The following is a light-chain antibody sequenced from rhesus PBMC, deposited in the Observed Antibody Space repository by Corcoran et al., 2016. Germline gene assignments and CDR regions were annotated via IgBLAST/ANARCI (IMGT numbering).Light chain of an antibody. V-gene: IGKV1-21*01. CDR2: KAY. J-gene: IGKJ1*01. CDR3: QQYNSAPWT. CDR1: QGLSSW. Sequence: DIQMTQSPSSLSASVGDRVTITCRASQGLSSWLAWYQQKPGKAPKLLIYKAYSLRSGVPSRFSGSGYGTDFTLTISSLQPEDVATYYCQQYNSAPWTFGQGTKVEIK.